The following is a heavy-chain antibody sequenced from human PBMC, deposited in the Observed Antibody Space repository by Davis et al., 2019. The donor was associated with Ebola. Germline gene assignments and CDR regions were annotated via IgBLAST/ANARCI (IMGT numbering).Heavy chain of an antibody. CDR3: ARESAPYWPVTDRYYGMDV. D-gene: IGHD2-21*02. Sequence: PGGSLRLSCAASGFTFDDYAMHWVRQAPGKGLEWVSGISWNSGSIGYADSVKGRFTISRDNAKNSLYLQMNSLRAEDTAVYYCARESAPYWPVTDRYYGMDVWGQGTTVTASS. J-gene: IGHJ6*02. V-gene: IGHV3-9*01. CDR2: ISWNSGSI. CDR1: GFTFDDYA.